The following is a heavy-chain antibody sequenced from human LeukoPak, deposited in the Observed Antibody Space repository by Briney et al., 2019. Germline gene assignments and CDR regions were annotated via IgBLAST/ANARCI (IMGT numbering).Heavy chain of an antibody. CDR3: ARWKSLKGTFDY. CDR1: GFTFSNYA. V-gene: IGHV3-30*04. J-gene: IGHJ4*02. CDR2: ISYVGNKK. D-gene: IGHD1-7*01. Sequence: PGGSLRLSCAASGFTFSNYAMNWVRQAPGKGLEWVAVISYVGNKKYYADSVKGRFTISRDNSKNTLYLQMNSLRAEDTAVYYCARWKSLKGTFDYWGQGTLVTVSS.